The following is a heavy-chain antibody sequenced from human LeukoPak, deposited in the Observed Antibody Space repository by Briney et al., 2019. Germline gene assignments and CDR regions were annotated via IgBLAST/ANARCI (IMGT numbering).Heavy chain of an antibody. CDR2: IGAYNGDT. CDR3: TRDHCRGDNCPSFDY. Sequence: ASVTVSCKPSGYTFTSFGISWVRQAPGQGLEWMGWIGAYNGDTNYAQKFLGRVTMTTDTSTSTAYMDLRSLRSDDTAAYYCTRDHCRGDNCPSFDYWGQGALVTVSS. J-gene: IGHJ4*02. V-gene: IGHV1-18*04. CDR1: GYTFTSFG. D-gene: IGHD2-15*01.